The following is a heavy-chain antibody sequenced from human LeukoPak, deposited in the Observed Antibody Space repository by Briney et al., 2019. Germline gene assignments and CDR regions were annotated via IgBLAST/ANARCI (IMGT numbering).Heavy chain of an antibody. CDR1: GFTFSSYS. Sequence: PGGSLRLSCAASGFTFSSYSMNWVRQAPGKGLEWVSAISGSGGSTYYADSVKGRFTISRDNSKNTLYLQMNSLRAEDTAVYYCAKDLRSSGWYYFDYWGQGTLVTVSS. CDR3: AKDLRSSGWYYFDY. V-gene: IGHV3-23*01. J-gene: IGHJ4*02. D-gene: IGHD6-19*01. CDR2: ISGSGGST.